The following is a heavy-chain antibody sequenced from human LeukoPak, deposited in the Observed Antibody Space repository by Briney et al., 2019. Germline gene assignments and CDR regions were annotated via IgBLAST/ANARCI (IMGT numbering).Heavy chain of an antibody. V-gene: IGHV1-24*01. J-gene: IGHJ3*02. CDR1: GYTLTELS. Sequence: ASVKVSCKVSGYTLTELSMHWVRQAPGKGLEWIGGFDPEDGETIYAQKFQGRVTMTEDTSTDTAYMELSSLRSEDTAVYYCAIRPPHDYGGNGSAFDIWGQGTMVTVSS. D-gene: IGHD4-23*01. CDR3: AIRPPHDYGGNGSAFDI. CDR2: FDPEDGET.